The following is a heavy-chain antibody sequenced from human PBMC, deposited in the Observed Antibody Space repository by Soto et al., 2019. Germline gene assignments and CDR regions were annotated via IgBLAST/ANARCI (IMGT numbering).Heavy chain of an antibody. CDR1: GGSISSGGYY. D-gene: IGHD6-6*01. CDR3: ARAGHSSSSEGANWFDP. CDR2: IYYSGST. J-gene: IGHJ5*02. Sequence: QVQLQESGPGLVKPSQTLSLTCTVSGGSISSGGYYWSWIRQHPGKGLEWIGYIYYSGSTYYNPSLKGRVTITGDTSKNQFSLNLSSVTAGDTAVYYCARAGHSSSSEGANWFDPWGQGTLVTVSS. V-gene: IGHV4-31*03.